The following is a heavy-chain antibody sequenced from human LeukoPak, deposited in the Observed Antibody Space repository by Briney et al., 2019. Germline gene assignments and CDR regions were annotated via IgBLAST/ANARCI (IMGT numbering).Heavy chain of an antibody. J-gene: IGHJ6*03. Sequence: GGSLRLSCAASGFTFSSYGMHWVRQAPGKGLEWVAFIRYDGSNKYYADSVKGRFTISRDNSKNTLYLQMNSLRAEDTAVYYCAKSGRRYSNYGNNYYYYMDVWGKGATVTVSS. CDR2: IRYDGSNK. CDR1: GFTFSSYG. D-gene: IGHD4-11*01. V-gene: IGHV3-30*02. CDR3: AKSGRRYSNYGNNYYYYMDV.